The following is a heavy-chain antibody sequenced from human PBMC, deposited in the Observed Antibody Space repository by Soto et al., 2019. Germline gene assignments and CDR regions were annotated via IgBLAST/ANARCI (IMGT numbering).Heavy chain of an antibody. J-gene: IGHJ6*02. CDR3: ARESRCSSTSCYDGMDV. CDR1: GGSISSGGYY. V-gene: IGHV4-31*03. D-gene: IGHD2-2*01. CDR2: IYYSGST. Sequence: SETLSLTCTVSGGSISSGGYYWSWIRQHPGKGLEWIGYIYYSGSTYYNPSLKSRVTISVDTSKNQFSLKLSSVTAADTAVYYCARESRCSSTSCYDGMDVWGQGTTVTVSS.